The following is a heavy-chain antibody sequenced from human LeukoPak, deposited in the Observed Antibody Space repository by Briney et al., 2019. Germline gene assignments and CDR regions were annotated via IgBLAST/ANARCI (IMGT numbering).Heavy chain of an antibody. J-gene: IGHJ4*02. CDR3: ATTYCSGGSCYRDAY. V-gene: IGHV4-34*01. CDR2: INHSGST. D-gene: IGHD2-15*01. Sequence: PSETLSLTCAVYGGSFSGYYWSWIRQPPGKGLEWIGEINHSGSTNYNPSLKSRVTISVDTSKNQFSLKLSSVTAADTAVYYCATTYCSGGSCYRDAYWGQGTLVTVSS. CDR1: GGSFSGYY.